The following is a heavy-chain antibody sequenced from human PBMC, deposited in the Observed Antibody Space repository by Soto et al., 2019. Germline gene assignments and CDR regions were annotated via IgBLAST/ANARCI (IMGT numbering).Heavy chain of an antibody. CDR2: IYDNGGA. CDR1: GDSISSGGYY. J-gene: IGHJ4*02. V-gene: IGHV4-31*03. Sequence: QVQLQESGPGLVKPSQTLSLTCTVSGDSISSGGYYWSWIRQHPGKGLEWIGYIYDNGGAYYSPSLRCRVVISLDRSENQFSLRLSSVTAAATAVYYCARVKGGTTRRAFDSWGQGTLVTVSS. D-gene: IGHD1-7*01. CDR3: ARVKGGTTRRAFDS.